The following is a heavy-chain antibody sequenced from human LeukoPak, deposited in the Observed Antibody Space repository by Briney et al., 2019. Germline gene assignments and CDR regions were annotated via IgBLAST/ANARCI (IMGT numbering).Heavy chain of an antibody. Sequence: PSETLSLTCTVSGGSISSSSYYWGWIRQPPGKGLEWIGRIYTSGSTNYNPSLKSRVTMSVDTSKNQFSLKLSSVTAADTAVYYCARDSEYGPNWFDPWGQGTLVTVSS. D-gene: IGHD2-2*01. CDR2: IYTSGST. J-gene: IGHJ5*02. CDR3: ARDSEYGPNWFDP. V-gene: IGHV4-39*07. CDR1: GGSISSSSYY.